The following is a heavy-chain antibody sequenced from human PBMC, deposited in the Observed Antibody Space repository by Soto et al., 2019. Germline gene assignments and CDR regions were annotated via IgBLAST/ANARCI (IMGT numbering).Heavy chain of an antibody. CDR3: ARGWDYGGNLSFQH. D-gene: IGHD4-17*01. J-gene: IGHJ1*01. Sequence: LSLTCTVSGGSISSGGYYWSWIRQHPGKGLEWIGYIYYSGSTYYNPSLKSRVTISVDTSKNQFSLKLSSVTAADTAVYYCARGWDYGGNLSFQHWGQGTLVTVSS. CDR2: IYYSGST. CDR1: GGSISSGGYY. V-gene: IGHV4-31*03.